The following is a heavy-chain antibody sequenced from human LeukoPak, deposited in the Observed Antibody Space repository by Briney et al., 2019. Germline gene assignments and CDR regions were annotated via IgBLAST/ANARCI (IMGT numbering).Heavy chain of an antibody. CDR1: GFTFSNYW. Sequence: PGGSLRLSCAASGFTFSNYWMHWVRQAPGKGLVWVSRIKGDGSHTIYADSVKGRFTISRHNAKNTLYLQMRSLRAEDTAVYYCVRDWDHFDFDSWGQGTLVTVSS. V-gene: IGHV3-74*01. CDR3: VRDWDHFDFDS. J-gene: IGHJ5*01. D-gene: IGHD3-9*01. CDR2: IKGDGSHT.